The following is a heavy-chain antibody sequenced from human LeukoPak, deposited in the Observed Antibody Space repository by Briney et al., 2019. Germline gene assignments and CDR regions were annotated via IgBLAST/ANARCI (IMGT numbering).Heavy chain of an antibody. CDR1: GFTFSSYA. CDR3: AKDIVVVPAANIAAAGNY. Sequence: PGGSLRLSCAASGFTFSSYAMSWVRQAPGKGLEWVSAISGSGGSTYYADSVKGRFTISRDNSKNTLYLQMNSQRAEDTAVYYCAKDIVVVPAANIAAAGNYWGQGTLVTVSS. D-gene: IGHD2-2*01. CDR2: ISGSGGST. J-gene: IGHJ4*02. V-gene: IGHV3-23*01.